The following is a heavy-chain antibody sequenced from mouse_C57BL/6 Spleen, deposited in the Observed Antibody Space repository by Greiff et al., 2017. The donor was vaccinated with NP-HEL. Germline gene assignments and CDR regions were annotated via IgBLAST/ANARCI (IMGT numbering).Heavy chain of an antibody. CDR1: GFNIKDDY. Sequence: VQLQQSGAELVRPGASVKLSCTASGFNIKDDYMHWVKQRPEQGLEWIGWIDPENGDTEYASKFQGKATITADTSSNTAYLQLSSLTSEDTAVYYWTTVGDGAWFAYWGQGTLVTVSA. J-gene: IGHJ3*01. D-gene: IGHD1-1*01. V-gene: IGHV14-4*01. CDR3: TTVGDGAWFAY. CDR2: IDPENGDT.